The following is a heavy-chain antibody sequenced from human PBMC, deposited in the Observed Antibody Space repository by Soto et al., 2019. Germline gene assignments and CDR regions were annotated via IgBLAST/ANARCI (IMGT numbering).Heavy chain of an antibody. CDR2: IYYGGSA. CDR1: GGSISTYY. CDR3: ARGGHCANGVCSALDY. D-gene: IGHD2-8*01. V-gene: IGHV4-59*08. Sequence: SETLSLTCTVSGGSISTYYWSWIRQPPGKGLEWIGYIYYGGSADYNPSLMSRVTISVDTSKKKFSLKLSSVTAADTAVYYCARGGHCANGVCSALDYWGQGTLVTVSS. J-gene: IGHJ4*02.